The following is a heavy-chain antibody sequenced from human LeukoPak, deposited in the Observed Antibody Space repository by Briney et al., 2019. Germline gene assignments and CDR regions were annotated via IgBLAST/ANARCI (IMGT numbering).Heavy chain of an antibody. CDR1: GFTLGRHA. V-gene: IGHV3-13*01. CDR2: LASGSQT. Sequence: GSLRLSCTASGFTLGRHAMHWVRQTTGEGLEWVAALASGSQTFYAGSVKGRFTVSREDAKNSLYLQMDSLRAGDTAVYYCVREARGYHYTYFDYWGQGTLVTVSS. J-gene: IGHJ4*02. D-gene: IGHD5-18*01. CDR3: VREARGYHYTYFDY.